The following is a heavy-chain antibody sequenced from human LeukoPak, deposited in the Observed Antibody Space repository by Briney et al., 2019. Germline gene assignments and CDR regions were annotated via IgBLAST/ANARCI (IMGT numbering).Heavy chain of an antibody. CDR2: ITPIFGTA. CDR1: GGTFSSYA. J-gene: IGHJ5*02. CDR3: ARPHLNRYCSSTSCYHWFDP. Sequence: ASVKVSCNASGGTFSSYAISWVRQAPGQGLEWMGGITPIFGTANYAQKFQGRVTITADESTSTAYMELSSLRSEDTAVYYCARPHLNRYCSSTSCYHWFDPWGQGTLVTVSS. V-gene: IGHV1-69*01. D-gene: IGHD2-2*01.